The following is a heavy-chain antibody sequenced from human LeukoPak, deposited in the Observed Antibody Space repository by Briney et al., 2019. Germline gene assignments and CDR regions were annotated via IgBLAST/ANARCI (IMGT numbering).Heavy chain of an antibody. CDR3: ARWASSLFYYDSSGYIDY. D-gene: IGHD3-22*01. CDR1: GYTFTGYY. V-gene: IGHV1-2*02. J-gene: IGHJ4*02. Sequence: ASVKVSCKASGYTFTGYYMHWVRQAPGQGLEWMGWINPNSGGTNYAQKFQGRVTMTTDTSTSTAYMELRSLRSDDTAVYYCARWASSLFYYDSSGYIDYWGQGTLVTVSS. CDR2: INPNSGGT.